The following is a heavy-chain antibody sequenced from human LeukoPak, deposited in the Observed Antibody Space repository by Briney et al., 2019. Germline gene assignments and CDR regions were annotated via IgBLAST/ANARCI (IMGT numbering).Heavy chain of an antibody. V-gene: IGHV4-38-2*01. CDR1: AYSISNGYY. Sequence: SETLSLTCAVSAYSISNGYYWGWIRQPPGKGLEWIASIHHSGITYYNPSLKSRVPISVDTSKTHFSLKLSSVTAADSAVYYCARQYTSGSGYYFDYWGQGALVSVSS. J-gene: IGHJ4*02. CDR2: IHHSGIT. D-gene: IGHD6-25*01. CDR3: ARQYTSGSGYYFDY.